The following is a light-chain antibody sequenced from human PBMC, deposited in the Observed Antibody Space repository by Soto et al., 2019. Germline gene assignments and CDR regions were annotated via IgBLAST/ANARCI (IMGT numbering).Light chain of an antibody. J-gene: IGKJ1*01. CDR3: QHYNNYSPT. CDR2: KAS. CDR1: QSISSW. Sequence: DIQMTQSPSTLSASVGDRVTITCRASQSISSWLAWYQQKPGKAPKVLIYKASSLKSGVPSRFSGSGSGTEFTLTISSLQSVDFATYYCQHYNNYSPTFGQGTKVDIK. V-gene: IGKV1-5*03.